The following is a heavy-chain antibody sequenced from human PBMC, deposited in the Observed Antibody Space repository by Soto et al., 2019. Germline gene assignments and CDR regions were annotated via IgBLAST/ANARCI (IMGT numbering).Heavy chain of an antibody. CDR1: GGSFSGYY. CDR3: ARDAYGDYDHPLYFDY. V-gene: IGHV4-34*01. D-gene: IGHD4-17*01. CDR2: INHSGST. Sequence: SETLSLTCAVYGGSFSGYYWSWIRQPPGKGLEWIGEINHSGSTNYNPSLKSRVTISVDTSKNQFSLKLSSVTAADTAVYYCARDAYGDYDHPLYFDYWGQGTLVTVSS. J-gene: IGHJ4*02.